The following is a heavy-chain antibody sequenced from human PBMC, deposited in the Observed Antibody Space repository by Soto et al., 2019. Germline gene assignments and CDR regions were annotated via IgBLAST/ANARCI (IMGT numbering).Heavy chain of an antibody. CDR2: IIPIFRTP. CDR1: GDTFSSFA. D-gene: IGHD1-1*01. J-gene: IGHJ6*02. Sequence: QVHLVQSGAEVKKPGSSVKVSCKASGDTFSSFAISWVRQAPGQGLEWMGGIIPIFRTPKYGQKFQGRVTITADEPTSTAYMELSSLRSEDTAFYYCARDKDREQLGGNYYYALDVWGQGTTVIVSS. V-gene: IGHV1-69*12. CDR3: ARDKDREQLGGNYYYALDV.